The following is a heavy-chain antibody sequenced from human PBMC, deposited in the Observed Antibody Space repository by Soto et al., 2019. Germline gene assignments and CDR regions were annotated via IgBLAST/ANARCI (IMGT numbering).Heavy chain of an antibody. CDR3: ARVSGYYLPDY. D-gene: IGHD5-12*01. Sequence: ASVKVSCKASGYTFTNYAMHWVRQAPGQRLEWMGWINAGNGNTKYSQKFQGRVTITRDTSASTAYMELSSLRPEDTAVYYCARVSGYYLPDYWGQGTLVTVSS. CDR1: GYTFTNYA. CDR2: INAGNGNT. J-gene: IGHJ4*02. V-gene: IGHV1-3*01.